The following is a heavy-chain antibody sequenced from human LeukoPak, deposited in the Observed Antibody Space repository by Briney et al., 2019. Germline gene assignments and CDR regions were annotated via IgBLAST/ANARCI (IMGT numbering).Heavy chain of an antibody. CDR3: ARGHYDFWSGYPRRARYGMDV. D-gene: IGHD3-3*01. V-gene: IGHV1-18*01. Sequence: ASVKVSCKASGYTFTSYGISWVRQAPGQGLEWMGWISAYNGNTDYAQKLQGRVTMTTDTSTSTAYMELRSLRSDDTAVYYCARGHYDFWSGYPRRARYGMDVWGLGTTVTVSS. CDR2: ISAYNGNT. CDR1: GYTFTSYG. J-gene: IGHJ6*02.